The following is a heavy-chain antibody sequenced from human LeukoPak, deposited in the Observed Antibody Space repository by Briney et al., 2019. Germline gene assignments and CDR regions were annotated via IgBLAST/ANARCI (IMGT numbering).Heavy chain of an antibody. D-gene: IGHD2-15*01. CDR3: ARRPEDCSGNSCYTAPDY. Sequence: GGSLRLSCAGSGFTFSGYGMHWVRQAAGKGLKRVAFIRYDGSNKYYADSVKGRFTISGDNSKNTLYLQMNSLRPEDTAVYYCARRPEDCSGNSCYTAPDYWGQGTLVTVSS. CDR1: GFTFSGYG. V-gene: IGHV3-30*02. J-gene: IGHJ4*02. CDR2: IRYDGSNK.